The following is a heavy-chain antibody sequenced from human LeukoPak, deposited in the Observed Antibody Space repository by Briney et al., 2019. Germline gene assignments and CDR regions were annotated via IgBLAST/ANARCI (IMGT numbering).Heavy chain of an antibody. V-gene: IGHV3-23*01. J-gene: IGHJ4*02. Sequence: GGTLRLSCAASGFTFSSYGMSWVRQAPGKGLEWVSGISGSGGSTYYADSVKGRFTISRDNSKNTLYLQMNSLRAEDTAVYYCAKNSITMIRGIGTNDYWGQGTLVTVSS. CDR1: GFTFSSYG. CDR3: AKNSITMIRGIGTNDY. CDR2: ISGSGGST. D-gene: IGHD3-10*01.